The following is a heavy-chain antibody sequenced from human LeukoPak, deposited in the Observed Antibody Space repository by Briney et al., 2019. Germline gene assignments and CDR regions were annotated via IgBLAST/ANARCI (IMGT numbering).Heavy chain of an antibody. CDR2: ISYDGDIT. D-gene: IGHD3-10*01. Sequence: PGRSLRLSCAASGFTFSHNAMHWVRQAPGKGLEWVAVISYDGDITYYADSVKGRFTISRDNSKNTLYLQLNSLRAEDTAVYYCARDSTYYYDSGSSGPHYFDYWGQGTLVTVSS. J-gene: IGHJ4*02. CDR3: ARDSTYYYDSGSSGPHYFDY. V-gene: IGHV3-30*01. CDR1: GFTFSHNA.